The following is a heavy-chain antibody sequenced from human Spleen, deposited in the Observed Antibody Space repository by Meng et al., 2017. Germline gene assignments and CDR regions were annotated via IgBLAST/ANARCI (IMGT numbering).Heavy chain of an antibody. V-gene: IGHV1-3*01. CDR3: ARDFTSGSSGDP. Sequence: QVQLVQSGAEVKKTGASVKVSCKASGYTFTSYAMHWVRQAPGQSLEWMGWITPGSGNTKYSQKFQGRLTITTDTSASTAYMELSTLRSEDTAVYYCARDFTSGSSGDPWGQGTLVTVSS. CDR2: ITPGSGNT. J-gene: IGHJ5*02. D-gene: IGHD6-19*01. CDR1: GYTFTSYA.